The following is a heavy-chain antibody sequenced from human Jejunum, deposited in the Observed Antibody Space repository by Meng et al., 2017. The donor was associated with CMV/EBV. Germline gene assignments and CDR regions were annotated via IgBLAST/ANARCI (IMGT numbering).Heavy chain of an antibody. CDR1: GYSISSGYY. Sequence: GYSISSGYYWGWIRQPPGKGLAWIGSIYHGGSTYSNPSLKSRVTMSVDTSKNQFSLKLRSVTAADTAVYYCARDPNWNDRYYFDYWGQGALVTVSS. CDR2: IYHGGST. V-gene: IGHV4-38-2*02. D-gene: IGHD1-1*01. J-gene: IGHJ4*02. CDR3: ARDPNWNDRYYFDY.